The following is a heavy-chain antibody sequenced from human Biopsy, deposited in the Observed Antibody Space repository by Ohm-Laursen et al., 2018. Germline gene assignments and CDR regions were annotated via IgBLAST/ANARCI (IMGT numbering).Heavy chain of an antibody. CDR2: IYITGET. Sequence: SETLSLTCIVSGGYISHYYWTWIRQPAGQGLEWIGRIYITGETDYNPSLKSRVTMSVDSSKKQFSLKLKSVIAADTAIYYCARAPPLIRGVVESWFDPWGQGILVTVSS. CDR1: GGYISHYY. D-gene: IGHD3-10*01. V-gene: IGHV4-4*07. CDR3: ARAPPLIRGVVESWFDP. J-gene: IGHJ5*02.